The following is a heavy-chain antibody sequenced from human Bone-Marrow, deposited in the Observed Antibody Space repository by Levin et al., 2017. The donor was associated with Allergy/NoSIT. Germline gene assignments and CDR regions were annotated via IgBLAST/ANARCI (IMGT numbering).Heavy chain of an antibody. CDR3: AREIAVGPPDY. J-gene: IGHJ4*02. Sequence: SETLSLTCTVSGGSISSSSYYWGWIRQPPGKGLEWIGSIYYSGSTYYNPSLKSRVTISVDTSKNQFSLKLSSVTAADTAVYYCAREIAVGPPDYWGQGTLVTVSS. V-gene: IGHV4-39*02. CDR2: IYYSGST. D-gene: IGHD6-19*01. CDR1: GGSISSSSYY.